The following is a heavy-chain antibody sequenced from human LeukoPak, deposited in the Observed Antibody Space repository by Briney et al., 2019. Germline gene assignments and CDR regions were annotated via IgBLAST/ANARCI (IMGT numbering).Heavy chain of an antibody. J-gene: IGHJ5*02. CDR2: FYYSGST. V-gene: IGHV4-30-4*01. Sequence: PSQTLSLTCIVSGGSISSGDYYWSWIRQPPGKGLEWIGYFYYSGSTYYNPSLKSRVTISIDTSKNQFSLKLSSVTAADTAVYYCARPYYYDSRIDPWGQGTLVTVSS. CDR3: ARPYYYDSRIDP. D-gene: IGHD3-22*01. CDR1: GGSISSGDYY.